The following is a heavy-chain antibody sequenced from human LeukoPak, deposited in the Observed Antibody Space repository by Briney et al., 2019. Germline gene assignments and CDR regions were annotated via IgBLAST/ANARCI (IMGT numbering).Heavy chain of an antibody. J-gene: IGHJ2*01. CDR1: GGSISSYSYY. CDR2: MYHNGST. Sequence: PSETLSLTCTVSGGSISSYSYYWGWIRQPPGKGLEWIGSMYHNGSTYYNPSLKSRVTISVDTSKNQFSLKLSSVTAADTAVYYCARDSDTIITDWYFDLWGRGTLVTVSS. CDR3: ARDSDTIITDWYFDL. D-gene: IGHD1-20*01. V-gene: IGHV4-39*02.